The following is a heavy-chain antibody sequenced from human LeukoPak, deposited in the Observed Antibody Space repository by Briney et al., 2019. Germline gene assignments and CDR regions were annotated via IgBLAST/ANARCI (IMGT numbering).Heavy chain of an antibody. CDR3: ASHDYAEAPFDY. CDR2: MYYTGST. CDR1: GASISRYY. J-gene: IGHJ4*02. V-gene: IGHV4-59*08. Sequence: PSETLSLTCTVSGASISRYYWSWIRQPPGEALEWIGYMYYTGSTNYNPSLKSRVTISVDTSKNQFSLKLTSVTAADTAVYFCASHDYAEAPFDYWGQGALVTVSA. D-gene: IGHD4-17*01.